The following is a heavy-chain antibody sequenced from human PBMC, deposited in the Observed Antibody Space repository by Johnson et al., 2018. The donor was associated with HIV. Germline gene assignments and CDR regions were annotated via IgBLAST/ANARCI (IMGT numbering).Heavy chain of an antibody. V-gene: IGHV3-30*18. CDR1: GFTFSSYG. D-gene: IGHD1-26*01. CDR2: ISYDGSNN. CDR3: AKSGFSGSYQGAYDI. Sequence: QVQLVESGGGVVQPGRSLRLSCAVSGFTFSSYGMHCVRRAPGKGLEWVAVISYDGSNNYYAASVKGRFTISRDNSKNTLYLQMNSLRAEDTAVYYCAKSGFSGSYQGAYDIWGQGTMVTVSS. J-gene: IGHJ3*02.